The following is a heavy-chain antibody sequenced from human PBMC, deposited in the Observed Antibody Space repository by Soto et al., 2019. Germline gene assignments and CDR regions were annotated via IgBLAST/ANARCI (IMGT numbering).Heavy chain of an antibody. V-gene: IGHV1-69*11. CDR3: ARDRGPSSGYYPYWFDP. CDR1: GGTFSSYA. J-gene: IGHJ5*02. D-gene: IGHD3-22*01. CDR2: IIPILGTA. Sequence: QVQLVQSGAEVKKPGSSVKVSCKASGGTFSSYAISWVRQAPGQGLEWMGEIIPILGTANYAQKFQGRVTMTADESKSKAYMELSSLRSEDTAVYYCARDRGPSSGYYPYWFDPWGQGTLVTVSS.